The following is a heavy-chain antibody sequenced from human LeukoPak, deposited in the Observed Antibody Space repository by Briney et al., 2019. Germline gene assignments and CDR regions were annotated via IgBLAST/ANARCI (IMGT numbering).Heavy chain of an antibody. J-gene: IGHJ5*02. CDR2: INPNSGGT. D-gene: IGHD3-10*01. CDR3: ARGGEDSIGDWGNWFDP. CDR1: GYTFTGYY. V-gene: IGHV1-2*02. Sequence: ASVKVSCKASGYTFTGYYMHWVRQAPGQGLEWMGWINPNSGGTNYAQKFQGRATLTGDTSISTAYMDLTHLRSDDTAVYYCARGGEDSIGDWGNWFDPWGQGTLVTVSS.